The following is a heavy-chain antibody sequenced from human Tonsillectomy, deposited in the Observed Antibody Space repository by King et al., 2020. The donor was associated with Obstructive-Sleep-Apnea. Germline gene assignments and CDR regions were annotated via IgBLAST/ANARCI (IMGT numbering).Heavy chain of an antibody. CDR1: GFSFSSSA. Sequence: VQLVESGGGLVQPGGSLRLSCAASGFSFSSSAMSWVLQAPGKGLEWVSAISLSGGNTYYADSGKGRFTISRDNSENTLYLQMNSLRAEDTAVYYCAKDDIVVVPDATEDFYYGLDVWGQGTKVTVSS. CDR2: ISLSGGNT. J-gene: IGHJ6*02. CDR3: AKDDIVVVPDATEDFYYGLDV. D-gene: IGHD2-2*01. V-gene: IGHV3-23*04.